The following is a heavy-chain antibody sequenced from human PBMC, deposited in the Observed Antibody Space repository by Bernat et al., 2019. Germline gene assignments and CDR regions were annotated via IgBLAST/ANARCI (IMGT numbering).Heavy chain of an antibody. CDR2: INPSSGTT. J-gene: IGHJ4*02. V-gene: IGHV1-46*01. Sequence: QVHLVQSGAEVKKPGASVKVSCRASGYTFSTYYIHWVRQAPGQGLEWMGIINPSSGTTTYARKFQDRVTMTRDTPTSTVHMEVSSLRSDDTAVYYCARGAESVAAYFDYWGQGTLVTGSS. CDR1: GYTFSTYY. CDR3: ARGAESVAAYFDY. D-gene: IGHD6-19*01.